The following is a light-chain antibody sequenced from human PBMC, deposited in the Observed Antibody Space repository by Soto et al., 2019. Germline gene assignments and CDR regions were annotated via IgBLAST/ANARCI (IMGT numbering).Light chain of an antibody. CDR3: QQANSFPHT. CDR1: QDISSR. Sequence: DIPMTQSPSSVSASVGDRVTITCRASQDISSRLAWYQQKPGKAPNLLIYGASSLQSGVPSRFSGSGSGTEFTLTISSLQREDFATYYCQQANSFPHTFGQGTKLEIK. V-gene: IGKV1-12*01. J-gene: IGKJ2*01. CDR2: GAS.